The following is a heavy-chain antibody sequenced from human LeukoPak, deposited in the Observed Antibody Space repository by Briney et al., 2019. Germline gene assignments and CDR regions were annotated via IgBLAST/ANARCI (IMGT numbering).Heavy chain of an antibody. J-gene: IGHJ4*02. CDR2: TSGGGDHT. CDR1: GFTFTNYA. V-gene: IGHV3-23*01. CDR3: AKLFYDITGYSPYFDY. D-gene: IGHD3-22*01. Sequence: GGSLRLSCAASGFTFTNYAMTWVRQAPGKGLEWVSATSGGGDHTYYADSVKGRFTISRDNSRNTLYLQMNGLRADDTAVYYCAKLFYDITGYSPYFDYWGPGTLVAVSS.